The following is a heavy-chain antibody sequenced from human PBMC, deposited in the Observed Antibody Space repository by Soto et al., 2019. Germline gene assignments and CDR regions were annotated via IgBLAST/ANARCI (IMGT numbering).Heavy chain of an antibody. Sequence: PGGSLRLSCAASGFTFSSYAMSWVRQAPGKGLEWVSAISGSGGSTYYADSVKGRFTISRDNSKNTLYLQMNSLRAEDTAVYYCAKEPPLYYYGSGNWFDPWGQGTLVTVSS. CDR2: ISGSGGST. J-gene: IGHJ5*02. D-gene: IGHD3-10*01. V-gene: IGHV3-23*01. CDR3: AKEPPLYYYGSGNWFDP. CDR1: GFTFSSYA.